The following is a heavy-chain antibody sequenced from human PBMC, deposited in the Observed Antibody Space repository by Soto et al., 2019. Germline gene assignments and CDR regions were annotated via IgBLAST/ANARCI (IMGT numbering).Heavy chain of an antibody. J-gene: IGHJ3*02. CDR3: ARQWESIAARPPYDAFDI. D-gene: IGHD6-6*01. Sequence: GGSLRLSCAASGFTFSSYAMHWVRQAPGKGLEWVAVISYDGSNKYYADSVKGRFTISRDNSKNTLYLQMNSLRAEDTAVYYCARQWESIAARPPYDAFDIWGQGTMVTVSS. V-gene: IGHV3-30-3*01. CDR1: GFTFSSYA. CDR2: ISYDGSNK.